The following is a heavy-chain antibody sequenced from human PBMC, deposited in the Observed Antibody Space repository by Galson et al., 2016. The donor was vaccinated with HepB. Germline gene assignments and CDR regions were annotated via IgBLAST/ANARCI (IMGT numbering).Heavy chain of an antibody. CDR2: KYGGGNT. J-gene: IGHJ4*01. CDR3: AAYPPFTASSPPHYDY. CDR1: GFSVSSIH. D-gene: IGHD5-18*01. Sequence: SLRLSCAASGFSVSSIHMSWVRQAPGKGLEWISSKYGGGNTYYADSVKGRFTISRDNAKNSLYLQMNSLRAEDTAVYYCAAYPPFTASSPPHYDYWGHGSQVTVSS. V-gene: IGHV3-66*01.